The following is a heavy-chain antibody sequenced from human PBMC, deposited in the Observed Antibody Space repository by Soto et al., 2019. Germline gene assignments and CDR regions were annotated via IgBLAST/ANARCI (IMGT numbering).Heavy chain of an antibody. V-gene: IGHV3-74*01. J-gene: IGHJ4*02. D-gene: IGHD1-26*01. CDR3: ARDLPSKGELIDY. CDR1: GFTFSSYG. CDR2: INSDGSST. Sequence: GCSLKLSCAASGFTFSSYGVHWVRQAPGKGLVWVSRINSDGSSTSYADSVKGRFTISRDNAKNTLYLQMNSLRAEDTAVYYCARDLPSKGELIDYWGQGTLVTVSS.